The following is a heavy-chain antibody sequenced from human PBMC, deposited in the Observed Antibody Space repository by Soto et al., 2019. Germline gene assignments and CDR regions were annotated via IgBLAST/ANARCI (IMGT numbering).Heavy chain of an antibody. D-gene: IGHD3-22*01. CDR2: ISARGGKT. CDR3: AKALPMYYYDSSGYSDYYYDMDV. Sequence: PGGSLRLSCAASGFALNSYAMNWVRQAPGKGLEWVSGISARGGKTYYADSVKGRFTISRDNSKNTVYLQMNSLRAKDTAVFYCAKALPMYYYDSSGYSDYYYDMDVWGQGTTVTVSS. CDR1: GFALNSYA. J-gene: IGHJ6*02. V-gene: IGHV3-23*01.